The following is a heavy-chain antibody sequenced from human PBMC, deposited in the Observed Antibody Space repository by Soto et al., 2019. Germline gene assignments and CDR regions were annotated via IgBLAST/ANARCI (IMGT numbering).Heavy chain of an antibody. J-gene: IGHJ3*01. CDR1: GYKFTTFW. CDR2: IDPTDSFT. D-gene: IGHD2-15*01. V-gene: IGHV5-10-1*01. Sequence: GESLKISCKASGYKFTTFWLNWVRQTPGKGLEWPRRIDPTDSFTNYSPPFEGHVTISVDRSISTAYLQWNSLQASDTAIYYCARPASGGSRDAFDVWGQGTTVTVSS. CDR3: ARPASGGSRDAFDV.